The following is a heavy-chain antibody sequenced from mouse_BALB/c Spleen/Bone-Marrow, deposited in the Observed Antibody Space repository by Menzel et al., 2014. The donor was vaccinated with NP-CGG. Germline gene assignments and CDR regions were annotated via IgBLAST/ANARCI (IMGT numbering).Heavy chain of an antibody. V-gene: IGHV3-6*02. J-gene: IGHJ2*01. CDR3: ARGGKNYGNLLDY. CDR1: GYSITNGYY. Sequence: DVQLQESGPGLVKPSQSLSLTCSVTGYSITNGYYWNWIRQFPGNKLEWMGYISYDGSSNYNPSLKNRISVTRDTSKNQFFLKLNPVTTEDTATYFCARGGKNYGNLLDYWGQGTTLTVSS. D-gene: IGHD2-1*01. CDR2: ISYDGSS.